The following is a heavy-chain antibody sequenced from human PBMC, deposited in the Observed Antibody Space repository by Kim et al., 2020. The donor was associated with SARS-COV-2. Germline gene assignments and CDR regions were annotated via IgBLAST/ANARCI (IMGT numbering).Heavy chain of an antibody. Sequence: ASVKVSCKASGYSFSIHDINWVRQATGQGLEWMGWINPNSGNTGYAQKFKGRVTMTRDTSISTAYLELSTLTSEDTAVYYCAKVNGGYCGEPDRGCAYYLAAWGQGTLVTVSS. D-gene: IGHD2-15*01. CDR2: INPNSGNT. CDR3: AKVNGGYCGEPDRGCAYYLAA. J-gene: IGHJ4*02. V-gene: IGHV1-8*01. CDR1: GYSFSIHD.